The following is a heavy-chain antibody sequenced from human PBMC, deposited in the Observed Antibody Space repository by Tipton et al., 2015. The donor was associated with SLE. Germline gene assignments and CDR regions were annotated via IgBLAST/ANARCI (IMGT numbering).Heavy chain of an antibody. Sequence: LVKPTQTLSLTCAISGDSVSSNSAAWNWIRQSPSRGLEWLGRTYYRSKWYNDYAVSVKSRITINPDTSKNQFSLQLNSVTPEDTAVYYCARGVGLEISNDGDYVSFDYWGQGTLVTVSS. CDR2: TYYRSKWYN. CDR3: ARGVGLEISNDGDYVSFDY. V-gene: IGHV6-1*01. J-gene: IGHJ4*02. CDR1: GDSVSSNSAA. D-gene: IGHD4-17*01.